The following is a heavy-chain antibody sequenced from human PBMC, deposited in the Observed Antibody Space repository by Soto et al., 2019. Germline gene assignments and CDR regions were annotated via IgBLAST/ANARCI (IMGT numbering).Heavy chain of an antibody. V-gene: IGHV1-18*01. CDR2: ISTYNGNT. J-gene: IGHJ4*02. CDR1: GYTFTSYG. D-gene: IGHD3-22*01. Sequence: QVQLVQSGAEVKKPGASVKVSCKASGYTFTSYGISWVRQAPGQGLEWMGWISTYNGNTNYAQKLQGRVTMTTDTSTSTAYIELRSLRSDDTAVYYCARVPATGYYYDSSGYYYFAYWGQGTLVTVSS. CDR3: ARVPATGYYYDSSGYYYFAY.